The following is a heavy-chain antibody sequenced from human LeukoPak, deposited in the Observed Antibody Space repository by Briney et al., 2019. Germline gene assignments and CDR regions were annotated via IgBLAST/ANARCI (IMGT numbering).Heavy chain of an antibody. CDR1: GGSISSSSCY. D-gene: IGHD6-19*01. CDR3: ARVRAVAGTFSLSWFDP. J-gene: IGHJ5*02. Sequence: PSETLSHTCTVSGGSISSSSCYWGWIRQPPGKGLEWIGCIYYSGSTYYNPSLKSRVTISVDTSKNQFSLKLSSVTAADTAVYYCARVRAVAGTFSLSWFDPWGQGTLVTVSS. V-gene: IGHV4-39*07. CDR2: IYYSGST.